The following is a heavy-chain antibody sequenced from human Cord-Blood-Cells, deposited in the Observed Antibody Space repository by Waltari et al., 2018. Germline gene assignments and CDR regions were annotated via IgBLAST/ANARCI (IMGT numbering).Heavy chain of an antibody. CDR3: ARDYPWESARPTWAFDI. V-gene: IGHV4-59*01. J-gene: IGHJ3*02. CDR1: GGSISSYY. CDR2: IYYSGST. Sequence: QVQLQESGPGLVKPSETLSLTCTVSGGSISSYYWSWIRQPPGKGLEWIGYIYYSGSTNYNPSLKSRVTISVDTSKNQFSLKLSSVTAADTAVYYCARDYPWESARPTWAFDIWGQGTMVTVSS. D-gene: IGHD6-6*01.